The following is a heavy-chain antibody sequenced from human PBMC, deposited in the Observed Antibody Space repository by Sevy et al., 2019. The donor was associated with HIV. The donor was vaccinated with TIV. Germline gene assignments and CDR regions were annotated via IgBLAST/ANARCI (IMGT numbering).Heavy chain of an antibody. D-gene: IGHD7-27*01. J-gene: IGHJ4*02. CDR3: ARANGLDY. CDR1: GFTFSSYS. V-gene: IGHV3-21*01. CDR2: ISSSSSYI. Sequence: GGSLRLCCAASGFTFSSYSMNWVRQAPGKGLEWVSSISSSSSYINYADSVKGRFTISRDNAKNSLYLQMNSLRAEETAVYYCARANGLDYWGQGTLVTAPQ.